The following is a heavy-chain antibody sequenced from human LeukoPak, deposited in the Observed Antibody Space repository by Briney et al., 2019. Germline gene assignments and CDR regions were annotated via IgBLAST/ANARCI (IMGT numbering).Heavy chain of an antibody. J-gene: IGHJ3*02. CDR2: SRNKADSYTI. V-gene: IGHV3-72*01. CDR3: ARGYCSGSRCSRKADAFDI. CDR1: GFIFIDHY. D-gene: IGHD2-15*01. Sequence: PGGSLRLSCAASGFIFIDHYLGWVRQAPGKGLEWVGRSRNKADSYTIEYAASVKGRFTISRDDSKNSLYLQLNSLKTEDTAVYYCARGYCSGSRCSRKADAFDIWAQGTMVTVSS.